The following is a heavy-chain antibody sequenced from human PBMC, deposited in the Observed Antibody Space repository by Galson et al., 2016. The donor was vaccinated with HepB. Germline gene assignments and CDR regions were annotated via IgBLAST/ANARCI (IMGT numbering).Heavy chain of an antibody. V-gene: IGHV3-7*03. J-gene: IGHJ6*02. CDR3: ARVRGHYGMDV. Sequence: SLRLSCAASGFTFSRYWKSWVRQAPGKGLEWVANIKQEGSEKYYVDSVKGRFTISRDNAKNSLYLQMNSLRAEDTAVYYCARVRGHYGMDVWGQGTTVTVSS. CDR1: GFTFSRYW. CDR2: IKQEGSEK.